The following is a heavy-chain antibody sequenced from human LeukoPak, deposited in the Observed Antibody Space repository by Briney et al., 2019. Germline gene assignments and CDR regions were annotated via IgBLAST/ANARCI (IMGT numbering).Heavy chain of an antibody. Sequence: PGGSLRLSCAASGFTFSSYAMSWVRQAPGKGLEWIGEINHSGSTNYNPSLKSRVTISVDTSKNQFSLKLSSVTAADTAVYYCARSGRLGLPVLLWFGPNWFDPWGQGTLVTVSS. CDR1: GFTFSSYA. D-gene: IGHD3-10*01. J-gene: IGHJ5*02. CDR2: INHSGST. CDR3: ARSGRLGLPVLLWFGPNWFDP. V-gene: IGHV4-34*01.